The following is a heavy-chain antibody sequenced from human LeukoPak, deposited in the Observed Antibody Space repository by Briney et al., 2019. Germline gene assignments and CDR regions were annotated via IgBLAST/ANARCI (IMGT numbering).Heavy chain of an antibody. CDR2: ISWDGGST. D-gene: IGHD3-22*01. Sequence: PGGSLRLSCAASGFTFSSYSMNWVRQAPGKGLEWVSLISWDGGSTYYADSVKGRFTISRDNAKNSLYLQMNSLTAEDTAVYYCVRQSREGPTMRVVIIALDYWGQGTLVTVSS. CDR1: GFTFSSYS. V-gene: IGHV3-43*01. CDR3: VRQSREGPTMRVVIIALDY. J-gene: IGHJ4*02.